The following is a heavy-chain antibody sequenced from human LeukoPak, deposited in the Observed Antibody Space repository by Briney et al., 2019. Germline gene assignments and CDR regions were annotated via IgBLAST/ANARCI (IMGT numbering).Heavy chain of an antibody. CDR3: ARETLAGRPSLSEYYFDY. CDR2: IYTSGNT. Sequence: SETLSLTCTVAGGSISSGRYYGSWIRQPAGKGLEWIGRIYTSGNTNYNPSLKSRVTISVDTSKNQFSLKLSSVTAADTAVYYCARETLAGRPSLSEYYFDYWGQGTLVTVSS. J-gene: IGHJ4*02. CDR1: GGSISSGRYY. D-gene: IGHD6-6*01. V-gene: IGHV4-61*02.